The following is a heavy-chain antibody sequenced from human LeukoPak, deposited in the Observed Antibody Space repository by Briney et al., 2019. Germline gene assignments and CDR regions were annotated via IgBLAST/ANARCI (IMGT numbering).Heavy chain of an antibody. V-gene: IGHV3-74*01. CDR3: ARDSPGYCSGGSCYRGDYYYYYMDV. CDR2: INSDGINT. J-gene: IGHJ6*03. D-gene: IGHD2-15*01. CDR1: GFTFSNYW. Sequence: GGSLRLSCAASGFTFSNYWMHWVRHAPGKGLVWVSRINSDGINTSYADSVKGRFTISRDNAKNTLNLQMNSLRAEDTAVYYCARDSPGYCSGGSCYRGDYYYYYMDVWGKGTTVTVSS.